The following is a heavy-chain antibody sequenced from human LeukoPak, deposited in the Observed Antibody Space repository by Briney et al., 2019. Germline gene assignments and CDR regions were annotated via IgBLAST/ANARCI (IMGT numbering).Heavy chain of an antibody. J-gene: IGHJ5*01. Sequence: QAGGSLRLSCAASGFTFRSYWMHWVRQAPGKGLVWVSRVKGDGGFTNYADSVYGRFTISIDNAKYTLYLHMRSLRAEDTAVYYCVRDGDDFNFDSWGQGSLVTVSS. V-gene: IGHV3-74*01. D-gene: IGHD5-24*01. CDR3: VRDGDDFNFDS. CDR2: VKGDGGFT. CDR1: GFTFRSYW.